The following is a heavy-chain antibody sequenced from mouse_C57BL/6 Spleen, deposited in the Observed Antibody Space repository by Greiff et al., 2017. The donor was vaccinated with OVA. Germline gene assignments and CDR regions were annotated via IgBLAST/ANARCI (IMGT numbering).Heavy chain of an antibody. J-gene: IGHJ4*01. CDR3: ARDDGSCWGYYALDY. D-gene: IGHD1-1*01. Sequence: LVESGAELVRPGASVKLSCKASGFTFPDYYINWVKQRPGQGVEWIARIYPGSGNTYYNEKFKGKATLTAEKSSSTAYMQLSSLTSEDSAVYFCARDDGSCWGYYALDYWGQGTSVTVSS. CDR2: IYPGSGNT. V-gene: IGHV1-76*01. CDR1: GFTFPDYY.